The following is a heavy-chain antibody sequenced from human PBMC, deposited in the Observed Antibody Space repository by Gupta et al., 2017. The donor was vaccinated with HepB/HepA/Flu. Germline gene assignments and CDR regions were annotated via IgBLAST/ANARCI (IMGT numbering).Heavy chain of an antibody. CDR3: ARVSDCDSGNCYKQYLQH. CDR2: DRDRIDNT. V-gene: IGHV3-23*01. J-gene: IGHJ1*01. CDR1: GFTFGTYA. Sequence: EVHLLESGGGLVQPGGSLRLSCAASGFTFGTYAMTWVRQAPGRGLEWVSSDRDRIDNTNYADSVKGRFTISRDNSKNTIYLQMNSLRGEDTAVYYCARVSDCDSGNCYKQYLQHWGQGTLVTVSS. D-gene: IGHD3-22*01.